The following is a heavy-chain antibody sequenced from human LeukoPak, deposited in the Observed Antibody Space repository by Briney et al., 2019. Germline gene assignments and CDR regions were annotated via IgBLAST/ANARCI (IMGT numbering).Heavy chain of an antibody. CDR3: ARDRSSLTLVRGIIGDYFDY. V-gene: IGHV1-18*01. CDR2: ISAYNGNT. Sequence: GASVKVSCKASGYTFTNFDFSWVRQAPGQGLEWMGWISAYNGNTKYVQKLQGRVIMTTDTSTSTAYMELRSLRSDDTAVYCCARDRSSLTLVRGIIGDYFDYWGQGTLVTVSS. CDR1: GYTFTNFD. J-gene: IGHJ4*02. D-gene: IGHD3-10*01.